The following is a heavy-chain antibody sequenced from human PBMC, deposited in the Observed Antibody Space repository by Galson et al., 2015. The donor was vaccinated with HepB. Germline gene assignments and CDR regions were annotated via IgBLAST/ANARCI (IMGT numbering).Heavy chain of an antibody. CDR1: GFTFSDAW. Sequence: LRLSCAASGFTFSDAWMSWVRQAPGKGLEWVGQIRSKTDGGTTDYAAPVKGRFTISRDDSENTLFLQMNSLKTEDTAEYYCTTDHSSGLFHHWGQGTLVTVSS. J-gene: IGHJ4*02. CDR3: TTDHSSGLFHH. V-gene: IGHV3-15*01. D-gene: IGHD6-19*01. CDR2: IRSKTDGGTT.